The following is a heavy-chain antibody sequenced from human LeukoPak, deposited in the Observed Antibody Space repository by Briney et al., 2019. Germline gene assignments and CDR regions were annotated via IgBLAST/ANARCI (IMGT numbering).Heavy chain of an antibody. J-gene: IGHJ4*02. CDR3: ARERWSDY. CDR2: INTNTGNL. Sequence: ASVKVSCKASGYTFTSYAINWLRQAPGQGLEWMGWINTNTGNLTYAQGFTGRFVFSLDTSVSTAYLQISSLKAEDTAVYYCARERWSDYWGQGTLVTVSS. D-gene: IGHD6-13*01. V-gene: IGHV7-4-1*02. CDR1: GYTFTSYA.